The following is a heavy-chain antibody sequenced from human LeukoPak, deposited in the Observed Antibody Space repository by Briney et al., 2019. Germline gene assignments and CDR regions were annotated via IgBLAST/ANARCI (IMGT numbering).Heavy chain of an antibody. Sequence: PSETLSLTCAVYGGSFSGYYWSWIRQPPGKGLEWIGEINHSGSTNYNPSLKSRVTISVDRSKNQFSLKLSSVTAADTAVYYCARNTDTSGYRPYFDYWGQGTLVTVSS. CDR1: GGSFSGYY. J-gene: IGHJ4*02. CDR3: ARNTDTSGYRPYFDY. D-gene: IGHD3-22*01. V-gene: IGHV4-34*01. CDR2: INHSGST.